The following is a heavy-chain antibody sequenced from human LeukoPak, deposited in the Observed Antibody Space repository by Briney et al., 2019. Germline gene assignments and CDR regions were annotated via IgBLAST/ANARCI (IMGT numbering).Heavy chain of an antibody. CDR1: GGSISSYY. J-gene: IGHJ3*02. D-gene: IGHD2-8*02. Sequence: SETLSLTCTVSGGSISSYYWSWIRQPAGKGLEWIGRIYTSGSTNYNPSLKSRVTMSVDTSKNQFSLKLSSVTAADTAVYYCARWSVDSGVYAFDIWGQGTMVTVSS. CDR3: ARWSVDSGVYAFDI. CDR2: IYTSGST. V-gene: IGHV4-4*07.